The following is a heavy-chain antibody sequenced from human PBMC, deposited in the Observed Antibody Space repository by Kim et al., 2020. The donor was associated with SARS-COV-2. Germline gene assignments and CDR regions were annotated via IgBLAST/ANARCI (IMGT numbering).Heavy chain of an antibody. CDR2: IIPIFGTA. CDR1: GGTFSSYA. D-gene: IGHD2-2*01. J-gene: IGHJ5*02. Sequence: SVKVSCKASGGTFSSYAISWVRQAPGQGLEWMGGIIPIFGTANYAQKFQGRVTITADESMSTAYMELSSLRSEDTTVYYCAREGVGFQFDPWGQGTLVTVSS. CDR3: AREGVGFQFDP. V-gene: IGHV1-69*13.